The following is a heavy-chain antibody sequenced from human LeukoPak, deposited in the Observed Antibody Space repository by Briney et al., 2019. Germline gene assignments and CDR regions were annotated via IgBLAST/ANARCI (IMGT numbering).Heavy chain of an antibody. J-gene: IGHJ4*02. Sequence: GGSLRLSCAASGFTVSSNYMSWVCQAPGKGLEWVSVIYSGGSTYYADSVKGRFTISRDNSKNTLYLQMNSLRAEDTAVYYCARDGAGSGWYYFDYWGQGTLVTVSS. CDR2: IYSGGST. V-gene: IGHV3-53*01. CDR1: GFTVSSNY. CDR3: ARDGAGSGWYYFDY. D-gene: IGHD6-19*01.